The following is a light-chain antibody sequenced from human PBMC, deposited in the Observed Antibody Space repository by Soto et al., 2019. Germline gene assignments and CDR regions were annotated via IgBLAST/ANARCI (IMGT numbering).Light chain of an antibody. Sequence: DIQMTQSPSTLSASVGDRVTITCRASQSISSWLAWYQQKPGKAPKLLIYKASTLQGGVSSRFSGSGSGTEFTLTISSLQPDDFATYYCQQYDSSWTFGQRTKVEIK. V-gene: IGKV1-5*03. CDR2: KAS. CDR1: QSISSW. CDR3: QQYDSSWT. J-gene: IGKJ1*01.